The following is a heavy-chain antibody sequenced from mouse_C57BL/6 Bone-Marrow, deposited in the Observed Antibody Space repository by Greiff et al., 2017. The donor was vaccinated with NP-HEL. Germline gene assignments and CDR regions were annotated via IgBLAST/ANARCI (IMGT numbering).Heavy chain of an antibody. CDR1: GYAFSSSW. CDR3: ARRYDGYFDAMDY. Sequence: VQLQQSGPELVKPGASVKISCKASGYAFSSSWMNWVKQRPGKGLEWIGRIYPGDGDTNYNGKFKGKATLTADKSSSTAYVQLSSLTSEDSAVYCCARRYDGYFDAMDYWGQGTSVTVSS. D-gene: IGHD2-3*01. J-gene: IGHJ4*01. V-gene: IGHV1-82*01. CDR2: IYPGDGDT.